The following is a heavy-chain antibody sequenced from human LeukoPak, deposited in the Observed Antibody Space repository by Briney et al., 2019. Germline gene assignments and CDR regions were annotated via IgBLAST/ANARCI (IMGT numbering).Heavy chain of an antibody. CDR1: GFTFSNYA. V-gene: IGHV3-23*01. CDR2: ISGSGGST. J-gene: IGHJ4*02. D-gene: IGHD3-22*01. CDR3: ARKTDSSGSGDY. Sequence: GGSLRLSCAASGFTFSNYAMSWVRQAPGKGLEWVSAISGSGGSTYYADSVQGRFTISRDASKNTLFLQMNSLRADDTAVYYCARKTDSSGSGDYWGQGTLVTVSS.